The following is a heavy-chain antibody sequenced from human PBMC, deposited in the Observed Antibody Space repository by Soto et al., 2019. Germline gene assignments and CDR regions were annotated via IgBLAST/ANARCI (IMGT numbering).Heavy chain of an antibody. Sequence: GSLRLSCAASGFTFSSYAMHWVRQAPGKGLEWVAVISYDGSNKYYADSVKGRFTISRDNSKNTLYLQMNSLRAEDTAVYYCARDYDFWSGYYSGSLDPWGQGTMVTVSS. CDR1: GFTFSSYA. CDR2: ISYDGSNK. J-gene: IGHJ5*02. V-gene: IGHV3-30-3*01. CDR3: ARDYDFWSGYYSGSLDP. D-gene: IGHD3-3*01.